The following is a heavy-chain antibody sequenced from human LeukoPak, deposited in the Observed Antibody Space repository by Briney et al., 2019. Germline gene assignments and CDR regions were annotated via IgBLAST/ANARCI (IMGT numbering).Heavy chain of an antibody. V-gene: IGHV3-53*01. CDR1: GFTFNNYA. CDR2: LYSGADT. CDR3: ARIGDHFHWYLDL. Sequence: SGGSLRLSCAASGFTFNNYAMTWVRQPPGKGLEWVSILYSGADTYYADSVKGRFVVSRDSSKNMLFLHMNALRPEDTAVYYCARIGDHFHWYLDLWGRGTLVTVSS. J-gene: IGHJ2*01. D-gene: IGHD3-3*02.